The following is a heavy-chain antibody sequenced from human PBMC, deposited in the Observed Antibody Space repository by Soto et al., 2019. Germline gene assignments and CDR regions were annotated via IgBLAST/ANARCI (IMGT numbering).Heavy chain of an antibody. Sequence: QVQLVQSGAEVKKRGASVKVSCKASGYTITSYGSRWVRQAPEQGLEWMGWISAYNGNTNYAQKRQGRVTMTTDTSTSTAYMELRSLRSDDTAVYYCARALVVGATTDFDYWGQGTLVTVSS. V-gene: IGHV1-18*01. CDR1: GYTITSYG. D-gene: IGHD1-26*01. CDR2: ISAYNGNT. J-gene: IGHJ4*02. CDR3: ARALVVGATTDFDY.